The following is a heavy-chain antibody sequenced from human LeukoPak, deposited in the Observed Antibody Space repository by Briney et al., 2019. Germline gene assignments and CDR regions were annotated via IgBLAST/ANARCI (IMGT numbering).Heavy chain of an antibody. CDR2: IRYDGSNK. CDR1: GFTFSSYG. V-gene: IGHV3-30*02. D-gene: IGHD2-2*01. Sequence: GGSLRLSCAASGFTFSSYGMHWVRQAPGKGLEWVAFIRYDGSNKYYADSVKGRFTISRDNSKNTLYLQMNSLRAEDTAVYYCAKADRVHIVVVPAAPDYWGQGTLVTVSS. J-gene: IGHJ4*02. CDR3: AKADRVHIVVVPAAPDY.